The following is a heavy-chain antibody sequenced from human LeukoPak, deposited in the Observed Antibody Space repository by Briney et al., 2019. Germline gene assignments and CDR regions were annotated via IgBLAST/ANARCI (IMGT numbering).Heavy chain of an antibody. CDR3: AKGDSGLLWFGESALIDY. J-gene: IGHJ4*02. CDR2: ISYDGSNK. V-gene: IGHV3-30*18. Sequence: PGRSLRLSCAASGFTFSSYGMHWVRQAPGKGLEWVAVISYDGSNKYYADSVKGRFTISRVNSKNTLYLQMNSLRAEDTAVYYCAKGDSGLLWFGESALIDYWGQGTLVTDSS. CDR1: GFTFSSYG. D-gene: IGHD3-10*01.